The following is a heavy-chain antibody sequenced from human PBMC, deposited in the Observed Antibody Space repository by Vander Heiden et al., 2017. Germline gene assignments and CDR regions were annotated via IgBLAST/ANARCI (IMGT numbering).Heavy chain of an antibody. V-gene: IGHV3-33*01. CDR2: IWYDGSNK. Sequence: QVQLVESGGGVVQPGRSLRLSCAASGFTFSGYGMHWVRQAPGKGLEWVAVIWYDGSNKYYADSVKGRFTISRDNSKNTLYLQMNSLRAEDTAVYYCARGSYCGGDCLDYWGQGTLVTVSS. J-gene: IGHJ4*02. CDR3: ARGSYCGGDCLDY. D-gene: IGHD2-21*02. CDR1: GFTFSGYG.